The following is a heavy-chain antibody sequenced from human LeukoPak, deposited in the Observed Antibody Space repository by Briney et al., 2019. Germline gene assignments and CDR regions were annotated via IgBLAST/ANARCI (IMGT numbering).Heavy chain of an antibody. Sequence: GGSLRLSCAASGFTFNTFTMNWVRQAPGKGLEWVSVIYSGGSTYYADSVKGRFTISRDNSKNTLYLQMNSLRAEDTAVYYCARYWGLDWFDPWGQGTLVTVSS. V-gene: IGHV3-53*01. J-gene: IGHJ5*02. D-gene: IGHD2-8*02. CDR3: ARYWGLDWFDP. CDR2: IYSGGST. CDR1: GFTFNTFT.